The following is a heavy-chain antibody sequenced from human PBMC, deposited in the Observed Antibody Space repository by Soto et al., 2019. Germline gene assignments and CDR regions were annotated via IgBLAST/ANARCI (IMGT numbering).Heavy chain of an antibody. V-gene: IGHV3-11*01. CDR1: GFTFTDYS. CDR3: ARQAARNYIDS. D-gene: IGHD6-6*01. CDR2: IDSRGRTL. J-gene: IGHJ4*02. Sequence: GSLRLSCAASGFTFTDYSMSWIRQAPGKGLEWLAFIDSRGRTLSYADSVKGRFTISRDNAKNSLYLQMHSLRADDTTVYYCARQAARNYIDSWGQGDVVTVSS.